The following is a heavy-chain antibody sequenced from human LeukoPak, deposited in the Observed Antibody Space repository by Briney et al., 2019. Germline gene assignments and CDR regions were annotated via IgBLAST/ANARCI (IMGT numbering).Heavy chain of an antibody. D-gene: IGHD2-15*01. CDR1: GFTFSSCA. CDR3: AREDQPRGTFDY. Sequence: GGSLRLSCAASGFTFSSCAISWVRQAPGKGLEWVANIKQDGSEKYYVDSVKGRFTISRDNAKNSLYPQMNSLRAEDTALYYCAREDQPRGTFDYWGQGILVTVSS. J-gene: IGHJ4*02. CDR2: IKQDGSEK. V-gene: IGHV3-7*05.